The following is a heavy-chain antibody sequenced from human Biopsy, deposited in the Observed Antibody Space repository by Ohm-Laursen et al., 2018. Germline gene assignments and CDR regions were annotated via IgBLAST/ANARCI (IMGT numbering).Heavy chain of an antibody. CDR1: GYTLTELS. D-gene: IGHD1-1*01. J-gene: IGHJ4*02. V-gene: IGHV1-24*01. CDR2: FAPENGKT. CDR3: AADINVWNVNY. Sequence: ATVKISCKVSGYTLTELSMHWVRQAPGKGLEWTGGFAPENGKTVYAQNFQARVSMTEDTSTDTAYMELRSLRSEDTAVYYCAADINVWNVNYWGQGTQVTVSS.